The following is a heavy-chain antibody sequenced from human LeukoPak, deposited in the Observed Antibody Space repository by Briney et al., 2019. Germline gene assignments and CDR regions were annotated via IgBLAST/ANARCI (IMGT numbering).Heavy chain of an antibody. CDR2: IIPIFGTA. V-gene: IGHV1-69*01. Sequence: ASVKVSCKASGGTFSSYAISWVRQAPGQGLEWMGGIIPIFGTANYAQKFQGRVTITADESTSTAYMELSSLRSEDTAVYYCARVAGPSSKYCYGSGSSFYYYYGMDVWGQGTTVTVSS. CDR3: ARVAGPSSKYCYGSGSSFYYYYGMDV. J-gene: IGHJ6*02. CDR1: GGTFSSYA. D-gene: IGHD3-10*01.